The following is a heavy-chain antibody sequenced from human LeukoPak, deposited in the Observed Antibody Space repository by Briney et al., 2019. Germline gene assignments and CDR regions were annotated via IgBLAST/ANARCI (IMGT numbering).Heavy chain of an antibody. V-gene: IGHV4-34*01. CDR1: GGSFSGYY. D-gene: IGHD3/OR15-3a*01. J-gene: IGHJ3*02. CDR2: INHSGST. CDR3: ARGRTRDAFDI. Sequence: PSETLSLTCAVYGGSFSGYYWSWIRQSPGKGLEWIGEINHSGSTNYSPSLKSRVTISVDTSKNQFSLKLSSVTAADTAVYYCARGRTRDAFDIWGQGTMVTVSS.